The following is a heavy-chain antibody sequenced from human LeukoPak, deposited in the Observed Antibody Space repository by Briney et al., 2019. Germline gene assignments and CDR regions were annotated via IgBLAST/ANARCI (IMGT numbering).Heavy chain of an antibody. CDR3: ARLRDYYMDV. CDR2: IYYSGST. Sequence: PSETLSLTCTVSGGSISSHYWSWIRQPPGKGLEWIGYIYYSGSTNYNPSLKSRVTISVDTSKNQFSLKLSSVTAAGTAVYYCARLRDYYMDVWGKGTTVTVSS. V-gene: IGHV4-59*11. CDR1: GGSISSHY. J-gene: IGHJ6*03.